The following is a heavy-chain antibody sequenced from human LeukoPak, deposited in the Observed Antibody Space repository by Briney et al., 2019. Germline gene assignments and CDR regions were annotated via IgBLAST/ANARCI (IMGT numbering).Heavy chain of an antibody. CDR1: GFTFSSYS. J-gene: IGHJ6*04. D-gene: IGHD3-10*01. CDR2: ISSSSSYI. Sequence: GGSLRLSCAASGFTFSSYSMNWVRQAPGKGLEWVSSISSSSSYIYYADSVKGRFTISRDNAKNSLYLQMNSLRAEDTAVYYCARVVTMVRGVTSFMDVWGKGTTVTVSS. CDR3: ARVVTMVRGVTSFMDV. V-gene: IGHV3-21*01.